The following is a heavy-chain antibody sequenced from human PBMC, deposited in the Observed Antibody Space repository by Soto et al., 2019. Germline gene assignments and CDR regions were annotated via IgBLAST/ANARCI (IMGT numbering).Heavy chain of an antibody. CDR2: ISGSGGST. J-gene: IGHJ6*02. CDR3: AKHSPPIAARSYYYYGMDV. V-gene: IGHV3-23*01. CDR1: GFTFSSYA. D-gene: IGHD6-13*01. Sequence: GGSLRLSCAASGFTFSSYAMSWVRRAPGKGLEWVSAISGSGGSTYYADSVKGRFTISRDNSKNTLYLQMNSLRAEDTAVYYCAKHSPPIAARSYYYYGMDVWGQGTTVTVSS.